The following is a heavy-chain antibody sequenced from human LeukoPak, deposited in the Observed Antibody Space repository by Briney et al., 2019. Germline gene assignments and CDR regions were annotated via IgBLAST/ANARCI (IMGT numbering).Heavy chain of an antibody. CDR2: IRSEAYGGTT. D-gene: IGHD5-12*01. Sequence: GGSLRLSCTASGFTFGDYAMSWVRQAPGKGLEWVGFIRSEAYGGTTEYAASVKGRFTISRDDSKSIAYLQMNSLKTEDTAVYYCTRDFSSPGYSGYDYGLGFRWFDPWGQGTLVTVSS. V-gene: IGHV3-49*04. CDR3: TRDFSSPGYSGYDYGLGFRWFDP. CDR1: GFTFGDYA. J-gene: IGHJ5*02.